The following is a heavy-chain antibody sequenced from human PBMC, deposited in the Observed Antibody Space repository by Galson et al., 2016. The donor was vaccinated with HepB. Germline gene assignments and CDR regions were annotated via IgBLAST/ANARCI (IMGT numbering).Heavy chain of an antibody. CDR2: IKPSGDTV. CDR1: GFTFSSYE. J-gene: IGHJ4*02. Sequence: SLRLSCAASGFTFSSYEMLWVRQAPGKGLEWLSYIKPSGDTVFYADSVKGRFTISRDNAENSLYLQMNSLKVEDTAIYYCARGGFCGGNCHSTLLDYWGQGSRVTVSS. V-gene: IGHV3-48*03. CDR3: ARGGFCGGNCHSTLLDY. D-gene: IGHD2-15*01.